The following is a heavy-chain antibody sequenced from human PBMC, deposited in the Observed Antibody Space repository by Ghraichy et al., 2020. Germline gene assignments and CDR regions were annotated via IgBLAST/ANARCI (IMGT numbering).Heavy chain of an antibody. CDR2: IYASGRT. J-gene: IGHJ4*02. CDR1: GGCFNNYF. CDR3: ARGQYKKEF. V-gene: IGHV4-34*01. D-gene: IGHD1-14*01. Sequence: SETLSLTCAVYGGCFNNYFWSWLRQPPGKGLEWIGDIYASGRTYHNPSLKSRVSLSIDPSKNQFTLALWSVTAADTAVYYCARGQYKKEFWGQGTRVTVAS.